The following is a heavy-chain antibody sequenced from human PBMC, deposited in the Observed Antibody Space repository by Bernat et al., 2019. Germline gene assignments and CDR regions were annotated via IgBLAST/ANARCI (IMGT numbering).Heavy chain of an antibody. CDR3: AAYDFWSGYYENDY. Sequence: QLQLQESGPGLVKPSETLSLTCTVSGGSISSSSYYWGWIRQPPGKGLEWIGSIYYSGSTYYNPSLKSRVTISVDTSKNQFSLKLSSMTAADTAVYYCAAYDFWSGYYENDYWGQGTLVTVSS. CDR1: GGSISSSSYY. J-gene: IGHJ4*02. V-gene: IGHV4-39*01. CDR2: IYYSGST. D-gene: IGHD3-3*01.